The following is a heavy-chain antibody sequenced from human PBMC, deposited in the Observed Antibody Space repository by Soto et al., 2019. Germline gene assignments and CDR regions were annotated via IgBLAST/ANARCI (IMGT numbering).Heavy chain of an antibody. CDR1: GGSISSYY. D-gene: IGHD6-13*01. CDR3: ARAPRAADSVLLTYYYYGMDV. CDR2: IYYSGST. Sequence: QVQLQESGPGLVKPSETLSLTCTVSGGSISSYYWSWIRHPPGKGLEWIGYIYYSGSTNYNPSLKSRVTISVDTSKNQFSLKLSSVTAADTAVYYCARAPRAADSVLLTYYYYGMDVWGQGTTVTVSS. V-gene: IGHV4-59*01. J-gene: IGHJ6*02.